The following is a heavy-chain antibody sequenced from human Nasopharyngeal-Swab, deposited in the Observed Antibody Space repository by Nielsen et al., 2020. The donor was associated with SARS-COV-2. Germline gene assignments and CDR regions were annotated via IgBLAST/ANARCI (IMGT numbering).Heavy chain of an antibody. CDR2: INPSGGST. Sequence: WVRQAPGQGLEWMGIINPSGGSTSYAQKFQGRVTMTRDTSTSTAYMELRSLRSDDTAVYYCARDGYSSSSVYYYYYYGMDVWGQGTTVTVSS. J-gene: IGHJ6*02. V-gene: IGHV1-46*01. D-gene: IGHD6-6*01. CDR3: ARDGYSSSSVYYYYYYGMDV.